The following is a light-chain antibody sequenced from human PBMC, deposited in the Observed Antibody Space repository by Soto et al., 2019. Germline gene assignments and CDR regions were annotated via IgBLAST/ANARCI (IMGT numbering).Light chain of an antibody. V-gene: IGKV3-15*01. CDR3: QQYRNWPSWT. J-gene: IGKJ1*01. CDR2: GAS. CDR1: QSVSNL. Sequence: EKVMTQSPATLSMSPGERATLSCRASQSVSNLLAWYQQKPGQAPRLLIYGASTRAPGVPGRFSGSGSGTEFTLTIRSLQSEDFAVYYCQQYRNWPSWTFGQGTKVEVK.